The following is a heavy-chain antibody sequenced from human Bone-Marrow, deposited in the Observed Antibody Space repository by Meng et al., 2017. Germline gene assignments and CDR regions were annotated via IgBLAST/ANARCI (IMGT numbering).Heavy chain of an antibody. Sequence: QVHLQQGGAGLLKPSETLSLTCAVYGGSFSGYYWSWIRQPPGKGLEWIGEINHSGSTNYNPSLKSRVTISVDTSKNQFSLKLSSVTAADTAVYYCARGTRPLLFQHWGQGTLVTVSS. D-gene: IGHD1-1*01. CDR1: GGSFSGYY. J-gene: IGHJ1*01. CDR2: INHSGST. CDR3: ARGTRPLLFQH. V-gene: IGHV4-34*01.